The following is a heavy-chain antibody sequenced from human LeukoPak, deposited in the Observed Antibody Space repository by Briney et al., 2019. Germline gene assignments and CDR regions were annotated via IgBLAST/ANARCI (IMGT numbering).Heavy chain of an antibody. D-gene: IGHD6-13*01. V-gene: IGHV1-46*01. Sequence: ASVKVSCKASGYTFTSYYMHWVRQAPGQGLEWMGIINPSGGSTSYAQKFQGRVTMTEDTSTDTAYMELSSLRSEDTAVYYCATDLGIAAAGTSFDYWGQGTLVTVSS. CDR3: ATDLGIAAAGTSFDY. CDR1: GYTFTSYY. J-gene: IGHJ4*02. CDR2: INPSGGST.